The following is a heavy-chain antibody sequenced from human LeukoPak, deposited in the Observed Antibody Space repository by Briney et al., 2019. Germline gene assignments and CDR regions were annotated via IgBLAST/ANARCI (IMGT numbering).Heavy chain of an antibody. D-gene: IGHD3-22*01. CDR2: ISSNGGST. CDR1: GFTFSSYA. J-gene: IGHJ4*02. CDR3: ASTSANTYYYDSSGYYYSY. V-gene: IGHV3-64*01. Sequence: GGSLRLSCAASGFTFSSYAMHWVRQAPGKGLEYVSAISSNGGSTYYANSVKGRFTISRDNSKNTLYLQMGSLRAEDMAVYYCASTSANTYYYDSSGYYYSYWGQGTLVTVSS.